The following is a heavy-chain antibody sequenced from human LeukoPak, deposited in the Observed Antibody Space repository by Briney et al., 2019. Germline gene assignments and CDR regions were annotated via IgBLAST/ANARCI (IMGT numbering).Heavy chain of an antibody. CDR3: ATPSIAVAGQVYYFDY. V-gene: IGHV1-2*02. Sequence: ASVKVSCKAPGYTFTGYYMHWVRQAPGQGLEWMGWINPNSGGTNYAQKFQGRVTMTRDTSISTAYMELSRLRSDDTAVYYCATPSIAVAGQVYYFDYWGQGTLVTVSS. D-gene: IGHD6-19*01. CDR2: INPNSGGT. CDR1: GYTFTGYY. J-gene: IGHJ4*02.